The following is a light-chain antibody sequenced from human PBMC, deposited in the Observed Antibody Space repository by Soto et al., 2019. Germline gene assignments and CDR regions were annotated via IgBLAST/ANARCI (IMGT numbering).Light chain of an antibody. J-gene: IGLJ1*01. V-gene: IGLV2-14*03. CDR1: SSDVGGYNY. CDR3: CAHVGSSTYV. Sequence: QSALTQPASVSGSPGQSITISCTGTSSDVGGYNYVSWYQQHPGKAPKVIIYDVTERPSGVPDRFSGSKSGNAASLTVSGLQAEDEADYYCCAHVGSSTYVFGSGTKVTVL. CDR2: DVT.